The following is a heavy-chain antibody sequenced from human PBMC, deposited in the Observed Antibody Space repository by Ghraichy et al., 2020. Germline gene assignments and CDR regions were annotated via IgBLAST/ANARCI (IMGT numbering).Heavy chain of an antibody. CDR2: IYYSGST. J-gene: IGHJ6*02. Sequence: SQTLSLTCTVSGGSISSSSYYWGWIRQPPGKGLEWIGSIYYSGSTYYNPSLKSRVTISVDTSKNQFSLKLSSVTAADTAVYYCARGPVSRVAGSYYYYGMDVWGQGTTVTVSS. CDR1: GGSISSSSYY. CDR3: ARGPVSRVAGSYYYYGMDV. V-gene: IGHV4-39*01. D-gene: IGHD6-19*01.